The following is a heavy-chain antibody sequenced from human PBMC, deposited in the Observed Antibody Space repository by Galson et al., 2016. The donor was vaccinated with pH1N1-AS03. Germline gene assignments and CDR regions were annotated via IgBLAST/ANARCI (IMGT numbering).Heavy chain of an antibody. CDR3: ARVTGFYQISALNI. Sequence: ETRSLTCTVSGGSVSGYYWSWIRQPPGKGLEWIGYIYYKGSTTYTPSLKSRVTISVDTSKNHFSLKLTSVPAADTAVYYCARVTGFYQISALNIWGQGTMVTVSS. D-gene: IGHD2-2*01. V-gene: IGHV4-59*02. CDR1: GGSVSGYY. CDR2: IYYKGST. J-gene: IGHJ3*02.